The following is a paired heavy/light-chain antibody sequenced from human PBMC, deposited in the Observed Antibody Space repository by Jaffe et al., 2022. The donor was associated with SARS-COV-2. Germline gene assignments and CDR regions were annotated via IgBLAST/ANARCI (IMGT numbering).Light chain of an antibody. CDR2: GAS. J-gene: IGKJ2*01. Sequence: EIVLTQSPGSLPLSPGERATLSCRASQSVANNYLAWYQQKPGQAPRLLIYGASSRASGIPDRLSGSGSGTEFTLTISRLEPEDFAVYYCQQYGSSPYTFGQGTKLEIK. CDR1: QSVANNY. CDR3: QQYGSSPYT. V-gene: IGKV3-20*01.
Heavy chain of an antibody. CDR2: INTHSGNT. CDR3: AREARSGSYYNWFDP. J-gene: IGHJ5*02. V-gene: IGHV1-18*01. Sequence: QVHLVQSGAEVKNPGASVKVSCKASGYTFISYAISWVRQAPGQGLEWMGWINTHSGNTNYAQKVQGRVAMTTDTSTKTVYMELRSLRFDDTAVYYCAREARSGSYYNWFDPWGQGTLLIVSS. D-gene: IGHD3-10*01. CDR1: GYTFISYA.